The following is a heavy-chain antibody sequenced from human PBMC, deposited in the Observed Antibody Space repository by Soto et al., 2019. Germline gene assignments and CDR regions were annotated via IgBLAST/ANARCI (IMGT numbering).Heavy chain of an antibody. CDR2: IVPIFGTA. D-gene: IGHD3-22*01. CDR3: ARAKLNYSDSSRNWFDP. J-gene: IGHJ5*02. CDR1: GSTFSSYA. V-gene: IGHV1-69*13. Sequence: SVEASCRGSGSTFSSYAIGLVRQAPGQGLEWMGGIVPIFGTANYAQKFQVRVTITADESTSTAYMELSSLRSEDTAVYYCARAKLNYSDSSRNWFDPWGQGTLVTVS.